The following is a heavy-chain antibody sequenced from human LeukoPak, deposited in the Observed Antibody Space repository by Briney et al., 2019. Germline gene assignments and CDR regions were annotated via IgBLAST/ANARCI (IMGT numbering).Heavy chain of an antibody. V-gene: IGHV1-8*01. CDR2: MNPNSGNT. J-gene: IGHJ4*02. Sequence: ASVKVSRKASGYTFTSYDINWVRQATGQGLEWMGWMNPNSGNTGYAQKFQGRVTMTRNTSISTAYMELSSLRSEDTAVYYCARATPDYYDSSGYYPFDYWGQGTLVTVSS. D-gene: IGHD3-22*01. CDR3: ARATPDYYDSSGYYPFDY. CDR1: GYTFTSYD.